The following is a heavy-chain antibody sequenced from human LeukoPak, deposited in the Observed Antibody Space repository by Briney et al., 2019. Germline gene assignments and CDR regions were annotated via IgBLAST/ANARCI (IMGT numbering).Heavy chain of an antibody. V-gene: IGHV3-21*01. CDR1: GFTFSSYS. CDR2: ISSSSSYI. D-gene: IGHD2-2*01. Sequence: PGGSLRLSCAASGFTFSSYSMNWVRQAPGKGLEWVSSISSSSSYIYYADSVKGRFTISRDNAKNSLYLQMNSLRAEDTAVYYCARAPSYCSSTSCYSLYFDYWGQGTLVTVSS. J-gene: IGHJ4*02. CDR3: ARAPSYCSSTSCYSLYFDY.